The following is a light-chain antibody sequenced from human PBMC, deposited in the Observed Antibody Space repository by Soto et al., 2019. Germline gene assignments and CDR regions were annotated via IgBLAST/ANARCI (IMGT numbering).Light chain of an antibody. CDR2: GAS. V-gene: IGKV3-15*01. CDR1: QSVGNN. J-gene: IGKJ5*01. Sequence: EIVMTQSPATLSVSPGERATLSCRASQSVGNNLAWYQQKHGQAPRLLMYGASTRATGFPARFSGSGSGTECTLTISSPQSEDCAVDDGQQDNNWPPITFGQGTRLESK. CDR3: QQDNNWPPIT.